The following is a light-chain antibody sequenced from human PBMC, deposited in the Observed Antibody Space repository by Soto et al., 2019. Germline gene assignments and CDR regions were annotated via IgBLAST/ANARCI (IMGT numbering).Light chain of an antibody. V-gene: IGKV1-33*01. CDR1: QDISTN. Sequence: DIQMTQSPSPLSASVGDRVTITCQASQDISTNLNWYQQKPGKAPKLLIQDASNLEPGVPSRFSGSCSGTDFTFAISSLLPEDFETYYCQQYDNLSITFGPWTKVDLK. CDR3: QQYDNLSIT. CDR2: DAS. J-gene: IGKJ3*01.